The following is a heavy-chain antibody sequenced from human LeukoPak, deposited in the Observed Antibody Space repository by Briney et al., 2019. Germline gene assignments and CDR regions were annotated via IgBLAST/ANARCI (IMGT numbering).Heavy chain of an antibody. V-gene: IGHV4-59*01. CDR3: ARVVTTFGVINCFDW. D-gene: IGHD3-3*01. Sequence: SETLSLTCTVSDGSISSYYWTWIRQPPGKGLEWVGYIYFSGATNYNPSLKSRVTISRDTSKNQVSLKLSSVTAADTAVYFCARVVTTFGVINCFDWWGQGTLVTVSS. CDR1: DGSISSYY. J-gene: IGHJ4*02. CDR2: IYFSGAT.